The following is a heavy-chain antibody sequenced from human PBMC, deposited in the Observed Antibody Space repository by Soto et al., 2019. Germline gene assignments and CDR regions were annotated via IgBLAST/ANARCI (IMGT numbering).Heavy chain of an antibody. D-gene: IGHD2-2*01. Sequence: QVHLVQSGAEVKKPGASVNVSCKTSGYTFTRNGISWVRQAPGQGLEWMGWISPNSGNIKYAQKLQSRVIMTTDTSTSTAYMELRSLRFDDTAVYYCVEDRASNSWPSRDVWGPGTTVTVSS. CDR2: ISPNSGNI. J-gene: IGHJ6*02. V-gene: IGHV1-18*01. CDR3: VEDRASNSWPSRDV. CDR1: GYTFTRNG.